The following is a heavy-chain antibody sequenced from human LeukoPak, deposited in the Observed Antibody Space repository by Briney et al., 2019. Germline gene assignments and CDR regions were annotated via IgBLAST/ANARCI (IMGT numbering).Heavy chain of an antibody. D-gene: IGHD3-10*01. V-gene: IGHV3-7*01. CDR2: INQDESEK. Sequence: GGSLRLSCAASTFTLTSYAMSWVRQAPGKGLEWVANINQDESEKYYVDSVKGRFTISRDNAKNSLYLQMNSLRVEDTAVYYCARDYYGSGSGDVWGKGTTVTVSS. J-gene: IGHJ6*04. CDR3: ARDYYGSGSGDV. CDR1: TFTLTSYA.